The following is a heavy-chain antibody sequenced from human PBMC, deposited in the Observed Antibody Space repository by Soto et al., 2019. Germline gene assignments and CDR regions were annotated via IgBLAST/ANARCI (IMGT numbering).Heavy chain of an antibody. CDR3: ARYCSPTSCTIRYGMDV. Sequence: EVQLLESGGGLVQPGGSLRLSCVASGFTFSTYAMSWVRQAPREGLEWVSVVSGSGGTTYYADFVKGRFTISRDNSKNTLYLQMNGLRAEDSATYYCARYCSPTSCTIRYGMDVWGQGTTVTVSS. J-gene: IGHJ6*02. CDR2: VSGSGGTT. V-gene: IGHV3-23*01. CDR1: GFTFSTYA. D-gene: IGHD2-2*01.